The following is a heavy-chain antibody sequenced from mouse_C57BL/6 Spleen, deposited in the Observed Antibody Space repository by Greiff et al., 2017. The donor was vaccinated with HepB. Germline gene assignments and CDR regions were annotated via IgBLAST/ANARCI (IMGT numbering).Heavy chain of an antibody. V-gene: IGHV1-64*01. Sequence: QVQLQQPGAELVKPGASVKLSCKASGYTFTSYWMHWVKQRPGQGLEWIGMIHPNSGSTNYNEKFKSKATLTVDKSSSTAYMQLSSQTSEDSAVYYCARTDYDYDDWYFDVWGTGTTVTVSS. CDR1: GYTFTSYW. D-gene: IGHD2-4*01. CDR2: IHPNSGST. CDR3: ARTDYDYDDWYFDV. J-gene: IGHJ1*03.